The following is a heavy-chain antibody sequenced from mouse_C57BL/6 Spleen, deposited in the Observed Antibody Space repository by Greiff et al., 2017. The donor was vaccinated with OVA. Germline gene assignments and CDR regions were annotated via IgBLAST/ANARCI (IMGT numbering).Heavy chain of an antibody. D-gene: IGHD2-2*01. CDR3: TRSYGYDGYYFDY. Sequence: QVHVKQSGAELVRPGASVTLSCKASGYTFTDYEMHWVKQPPVHGLEWIGAIDPETGGTAYNQQVKGNAILAADKSSSTAYMALRSLTSEDSAVYYCTRSYGYDGYYFDYWGQGTTLTVSS. V-gene: IGHV1-15*01. CDR1: GYTFTDYE. CDR2: IDPETGGT. J-gene: IGHJ2*01.